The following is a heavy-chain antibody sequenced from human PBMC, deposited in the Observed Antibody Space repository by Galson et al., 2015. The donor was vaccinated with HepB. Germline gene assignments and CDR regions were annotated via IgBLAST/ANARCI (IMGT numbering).Heavy chain of an antibody. Sequence: SVKVSCKASGGTFSSYAISWVRQAPGQGLEWMGGIIPIFGIANYAQKFQGRVTITADESTSTAYMELGSLRSEDTAVYYCASYPRGGELWLPGYYYYGMDVWGQGTTVTVSS. D-gene: IGHD5-18*01. CDR3: ASYPRGGELWLPGYYYYGMDV. CDR1: GGTFSSYA. V-gene: IGHV1-69*13. J-gene: IGHJ6*02. CDR2: IIPIFGIA.